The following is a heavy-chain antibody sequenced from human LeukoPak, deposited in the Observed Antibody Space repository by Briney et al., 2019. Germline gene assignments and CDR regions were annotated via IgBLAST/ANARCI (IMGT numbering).Heavy chain of an antibody. CDR3: ARLTGYRSGWYYYFDY. CDR1: GGSISSSSYY. CDR2: IYYSGST. D-gene: IGHD6-19*01. Sequence: SETLSLTCTVSGGSISSSSYYWGWIRQPPGKGLEWIGSIYYSGSTYYNPSLKSRVTISVDTSKNQLSLKLSSVTAADTAVYYCARLTGYRSGWYYYFDYWGQGTLVTVSS. J-gene: IGHJ4*02. V-gene: IGHV4-39*01.